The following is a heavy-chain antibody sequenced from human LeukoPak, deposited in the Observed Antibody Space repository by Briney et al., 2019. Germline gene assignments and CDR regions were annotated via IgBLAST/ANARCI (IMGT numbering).Heavy chain of an antibody. D-gene: IGHD6-6*01. CDR1: GFTFSTYA. Sequence: GXXLRLFCAASGFTFSTYAMSWVRQAPGKGLEWVSAISGNGGRTYYADSAKGGFTISRDNAKRTVYVQRNSLRAADTAVYYCAKEAEYSTSGYFEYWGQGSLVTVSS. CDR2: ISGNGGRT. CDR3: AKEAEYSTSGYFEY. J-gene: IGHJ4*02. V-gene: IGHV3-23*01.